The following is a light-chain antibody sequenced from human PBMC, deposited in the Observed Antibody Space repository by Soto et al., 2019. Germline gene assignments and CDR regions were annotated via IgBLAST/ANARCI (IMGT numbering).Light chain of an antibody. CDR3: MQALQTPNT. V-gene: IGKV2-28*01. J-gene: IGKJ5*01. CDR1: QXLLYSDGDNY. Sequence: DIVMTQSPLSLGFTPGYPASISFRXSQXLLYSDGDNYLDWYLQKPGQSPQLLIYLASNRASGVPARFSGSGSGTYFTLKISRVEAEDVGLYYCMQALQTPNTFGQGTRLEIK. CDR2: LAS.